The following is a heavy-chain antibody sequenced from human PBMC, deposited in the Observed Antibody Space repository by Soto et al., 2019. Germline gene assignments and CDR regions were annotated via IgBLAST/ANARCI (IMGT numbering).Heavy chain of an antibody. CDR3: ARLRYQLLAYMDV. CDR2: IYYSGST. V-gene: IGHV4-59*08. D-gene: IGHD2-2*01. Sequence: CILQTPEKGLEWIGYIYYSGSTNYNPSLKSRVTISVDTSKNQFSLKLSSVTAADTAVYYCARLRYQLLAYMDVWGKGTTVTVSS. J-gene: IGHJ6*03.